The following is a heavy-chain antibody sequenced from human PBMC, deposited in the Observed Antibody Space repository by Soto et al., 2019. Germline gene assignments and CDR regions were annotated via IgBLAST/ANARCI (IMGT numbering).Heavy chain of an antibody. V-gene: IGHV1-69*08. CDR3: AKSLVFVDHAYRDV. CDR2: IIPIQGTA. D-gene: IGHD2-21*01. Sequence: QVQMVQSGAEVKKPGSSVKVSCAASGGSFTSYIFTWVRQAPGQGLEWMGRIIPIQGTANYALKFQDRVTITADKSTNTAYMELRSLRPEDTALYYCAKSLVFVDHAYRDVCGKGTTVTVPS. J-gene: IGHJ6*03. CDR1: GGSFTSYI.